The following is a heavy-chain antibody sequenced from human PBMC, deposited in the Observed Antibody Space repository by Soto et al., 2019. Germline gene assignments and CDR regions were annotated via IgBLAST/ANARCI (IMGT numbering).Heavy chain of an antibody. J-gene: IGHJ5*02. D-gene: IGHD2-15*01. CDR2: INPNSGGT. V-gene: IGHV1-2*04. Sequence: QVQLVQSGAEVKKPGASVKVSCKASGYTFTGYYMHWVRQAPGQGLEWMGWINPNSGGTNYAQKFQGWVTMTRDTSISTAYMELSRLRSDDTAVYYCARDGCSGGSCYSGNWFDPWGQGTLVTVSS. CDR1: GYTFTGYY. CDR3: ARDGCSGGSCYSGNWFDP.